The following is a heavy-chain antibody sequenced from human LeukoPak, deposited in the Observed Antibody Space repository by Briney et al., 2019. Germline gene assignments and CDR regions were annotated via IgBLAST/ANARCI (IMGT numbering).Heavy chain of an antibody. J-gene: IGHJ3*02. CDR1: GGSISSSNW. CDR3: ARDNISPNAFDI. CDR2: IYHSGST. Sequence: SETLSLTCAVSGGSISSSNWWSWVLQPPGKGLEWIGEIYHSGSTNYNPSLKSRVTISVDKSKNQFSLKLSSVTAADTAVYYCARDNISPNAFDIWGQGTMVTVSS. V-gene: IGHV4-4*02. D-gene: IGHD3-3*02.